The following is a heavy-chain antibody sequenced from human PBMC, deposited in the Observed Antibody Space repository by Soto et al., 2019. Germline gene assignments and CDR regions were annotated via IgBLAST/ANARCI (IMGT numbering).Heavy chain of an antibody. CDR2: INHSGST. CDR1: GGSFSGYY. J-gene: IGHJ3*02. V-gene: IGHV4-34*01. Sequence: QVQLQQWGAGLLKPSETLSLTCAVYGGSFSGYYWSWIRQPPGKGLEWIGEINHSGSTNYNPSLKSRVTISVDTAKHKFSLKLSSVTAADTAVYYCASYMVRGVGSLHDAFDIWGQGTMVTVSS. D-gene: IGHD3-10*01. CDR3: ASYMVRGVGSLHDAFDI.